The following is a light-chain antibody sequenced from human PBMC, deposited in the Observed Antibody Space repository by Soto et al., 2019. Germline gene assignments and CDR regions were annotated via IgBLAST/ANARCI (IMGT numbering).Light chain of an antibody. CDR3: AAWDDTVRNYV. J-gene: IGLJ1*01. Sequence: QAVVTQPPSVSGTPGQRVTISCSGSISNIGRNYVSWFQQLPGTAPKVLSSRNNQRPSGVPDRFSGSKSGTSASLAISGLLYEDEAEYYCAAWDDTVRNYVFGTGTKLTVL. CDR2: RNN. CDR1: ISNIGRNY. V-gene: IGLV1-47*01.